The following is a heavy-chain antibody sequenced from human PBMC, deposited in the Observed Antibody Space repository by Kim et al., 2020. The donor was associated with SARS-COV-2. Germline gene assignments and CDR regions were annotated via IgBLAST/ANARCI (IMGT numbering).Heavy chain of an antibody. V-gene: IGHV4-31*03. CDR2: IYYSGST. CDR1: GGSISSGGYY. D-gene: IGHD2-15*01. J-gene: IGHJ6*04. CDR3: ATRQVVVAGTPEYYYGMDV. Sequence: TLSLTCTVSGGSISSGGYYWSWIRQHPGKGLEWIGYIYYSGSTYYNPSLKSRVTISVDTSKNQFSLKLSSVTAADTAVYYCATRQVVVAGTPEYYYGMDVWGKGNTDTDS.